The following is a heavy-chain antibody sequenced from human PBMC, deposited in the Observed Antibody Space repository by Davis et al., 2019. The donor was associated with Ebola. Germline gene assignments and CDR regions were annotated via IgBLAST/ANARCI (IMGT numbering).Heavy chain of an antibody. CDR3: ARGFRATMIVVVNYYYGMDV. J-gene: IGHJ6*04. D-gene: IGHD3-22*01. Sequence: MPSETLSLTCAVYGGSFSGYYWSWIRQPPGKGLEWIGEINHSGSTNYNPSLKSRVTISVDTSKNQFSLKLSSVTAADTAVYYCARGFRATMIVVVNYYYGMDVWGKGTTVTVSS. CDR2: INHSGST. CDR1: GGSFSGYY. V-gene: IGHV4-34*01.